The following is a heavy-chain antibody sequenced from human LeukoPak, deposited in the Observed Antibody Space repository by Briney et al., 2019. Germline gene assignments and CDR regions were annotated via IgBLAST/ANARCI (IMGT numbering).Heavy chain of an antibody. V-gene: IGHV3-23*01. CDR1: GFSFSSHG. Sequence: PGGSLRLSCAASGFSFSSHGMSWVRQAPGKGLEWVSGISGRGANTYYADSVKGRFTVSRDNSKNTLYLHMNSLRAEDTAVYYCARGYDILTGYYDYWGQGTLVTVSS. CDR2: ISGRGANT. D-gene: IGHD3-9*01. J-gene: IGHJ4*02. CDR3: ARGYDILTGYYDY.